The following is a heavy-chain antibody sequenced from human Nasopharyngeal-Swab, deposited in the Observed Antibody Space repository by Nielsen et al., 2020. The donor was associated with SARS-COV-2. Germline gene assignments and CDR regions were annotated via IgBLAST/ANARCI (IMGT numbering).Heavy chain of an antibody. D-gene: IGHD4-11*01. CDR1: GFTFSSYS. Sequence: GESLKISCAASGFTFSSYSMNWVRQAPGKGLEWVSSISNSSSYIYYADSVKGRFTISRDNAKNSLYLQMNSLRAEDTAVYYCARDYSNYRDYYYGMDVWGQGTTVTVSS. V-gene: IGHV3-21*01. J-gene: IGHJ6*02. CDR3: ARDYSNYRDYYYGMDV. CDR2: ISNSSSYI.